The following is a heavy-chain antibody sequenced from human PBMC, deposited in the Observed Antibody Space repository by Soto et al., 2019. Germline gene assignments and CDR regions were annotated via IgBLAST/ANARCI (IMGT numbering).Heavy chain of an antibody. V-gene: IGHV1-8*01. D-gene: IGHD2-2*01. CDR2: MNPNRTNT. J-gene: IGHJ5*02. CDR1: GYTFTTYD. Sequence: ASVKVSCKASGYTFTTYDINWVRQAPGQGLEWMGWMNPNRTNTGYAEKFQGRVTMTRDTSISTAYMELSSLRYDDTAVYYCVRGGFLSHDHVIIAPATLGFDPWGQGTLVTVSS. CDR3: VRGGFLSHDHVIIAPATLGFDP.